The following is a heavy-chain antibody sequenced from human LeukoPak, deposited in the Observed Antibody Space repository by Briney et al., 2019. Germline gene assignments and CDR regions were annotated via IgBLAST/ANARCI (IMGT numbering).Heavy chain of an antibody. D-gene: IGHD3-9*01. V-gene: IGHV4-34*01. CDR3: ARAQVLRYFDWLPKGGYFDY. J-gene: IGHJ4*02. Sequence: KSSETLSLTCAVYGGSFSGYYWSWIRQPPGKGLEWIGEINHSGSTNYNPSLKSRVTISVDTSKNQFSLKLSSVTAADTAVYYCARAQVLRYFDWLPKGGYFDYWGQGTLVTVSS. CDR2: INHSGST. CDR1: GGSFSGYY.